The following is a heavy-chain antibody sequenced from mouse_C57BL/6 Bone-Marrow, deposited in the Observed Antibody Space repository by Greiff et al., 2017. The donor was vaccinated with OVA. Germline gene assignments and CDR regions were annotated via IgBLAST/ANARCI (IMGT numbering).Heavy chain of an antibody. J-gene: IGHJ1*03. Sequence: VQRVESDAELVKPGASVKISCKVSGYTFTDHTIHWMKQRPEQGLEWIGYIYPRDGSTKYNEKFKGKATLTADKSSSTAYMQLNSLTSEDSAVYFCARWDGYYYWYFDVWGTGTTVTVSS. D-gene: IGHD2-3*01. CDR1: GYTFTDHT. CDR3: ARWDGYYYWYFDV. V-gene: IGHV1-78*01. CDR2: IYPRDGST.